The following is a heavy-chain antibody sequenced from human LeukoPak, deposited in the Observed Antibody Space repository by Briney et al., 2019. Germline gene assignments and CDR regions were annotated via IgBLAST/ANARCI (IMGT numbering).Heavy chain of an antibody. CDR2: IWYDGSNK. D-gene: IGHD5-24*01. CDR3: ARDEEDGYNPLLDY. Sequence: GGSLRLSCAASGFTFSSYGMHWVRQAPGKGLEWVAVIWYDGSNKYYADSVKGRFTISRDNSKNTLYLQMNSLRAEDTAVYYCARDEEDGYNPLLDYWGQGTLVTVSS. V-gene: IGHV3-33*01. J-gene: IGHJ4*02. CDR1: GFTFSSYG.